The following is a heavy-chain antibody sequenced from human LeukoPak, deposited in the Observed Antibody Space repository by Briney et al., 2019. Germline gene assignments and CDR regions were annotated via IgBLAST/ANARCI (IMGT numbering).Heavy chain of an antibody. Sequence: SETLSLTCTVSTVSFSSYYWSWIRQPPGKGLEWIGYIYPSGSSNSIPSLKSRVSLSVDTSKNQFSLKLSSVIAADTAIYYCARSPPAPKQFDYWGQGILVTVSP. V-gene: IGHV4-4*09. D-gene: IGHD2-2*01. CDR2: IYPSGSS. CDR3: ARSPPAPKQFDY. J-gene: IGHJ4*02. CDR1: TVSFSSYY.